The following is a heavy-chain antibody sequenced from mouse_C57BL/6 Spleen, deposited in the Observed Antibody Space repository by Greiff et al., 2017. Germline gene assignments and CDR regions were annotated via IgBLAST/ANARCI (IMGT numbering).Heavy chain of an antibody. CDR2: IRSKSNNYAT. J-gene: IGHJ2*01. V-gene: IGHV10-1*01. D-gene: IGHD2-4*01. CDR3: VRHEDYDVTYFDY. CDR1: GFSFNTYA. Sequence: EVKLVESGGGLVQPKGSLKLSCAASGFSFNTYAMNWVRQAPGKGLEWVARIRSKSNNYATYYADSVKDRFTISRDDSESMLYLQMNNLKTEDTAMYYCVRHEDYDVTYFDYWGQGTTLTVSS.